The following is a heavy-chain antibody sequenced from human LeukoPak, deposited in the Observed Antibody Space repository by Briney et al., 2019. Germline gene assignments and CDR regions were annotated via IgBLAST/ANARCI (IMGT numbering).Heavy chain of an antibody. Sequence: SETLSLTCAVYGGSFSGYYWSWIRQPPGKGLEWIGEINHSGSTNYNPSLKSRVTISVDTSKNQFSLKLSSVTAADTAVYYCASSDGYNFYFDYWAREPWSPSPQ. CDR1: GGSFSGYY. CDR3: ASSDGYNFYFDY. D-gene: IGHD5-24*01. CDR2: INHSGST. J-gene: IGHJ4*02. V-gene: IGHV4-34*01.